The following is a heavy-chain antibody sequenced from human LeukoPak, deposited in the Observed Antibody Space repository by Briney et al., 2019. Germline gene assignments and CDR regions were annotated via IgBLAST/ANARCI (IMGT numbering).Heavy chain of an antibody. V-gene: IGHV4-59*01. Sequence: KTSETLSLTCTVSGDSISSYYWSWIRQPPGKGLEWIGYIYYIGSTNYNPSLKSRVTISVDTSKNQFSLKLSSVTAADTAVYYCARVGYSYGTVGYYYYMDVWGKGTTVTISS. J-gene: IGHJ6*03. CDR1: GDSISSYY. CDR2: IYYIGST. D-gene: IGHD5-18*01. CDR3: ARVGYSYGTVGYYYYMDV.